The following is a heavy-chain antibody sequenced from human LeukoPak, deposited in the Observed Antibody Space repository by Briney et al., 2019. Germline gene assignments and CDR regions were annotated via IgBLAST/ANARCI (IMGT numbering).Heavy chain of an antibody. D-gene: IGHD3-22*01. CDR3: ARVTSGYIGPLDY. Sequence: PSQTLSLTCTVSGGSISSGAYYWSWIRQHPGKGLEWIGSIYYSGSTHYNPSLKSRVTISIDTSKNQFSLKLSSVTAADTAVYYCARVTSGYIGPLDYWGQGTLVTVSS. CDR2: IYYSGST. J-gene: IGHJ4*02. CDR1: GGSISSGAYY. V-gene: IGHV4-31*03.